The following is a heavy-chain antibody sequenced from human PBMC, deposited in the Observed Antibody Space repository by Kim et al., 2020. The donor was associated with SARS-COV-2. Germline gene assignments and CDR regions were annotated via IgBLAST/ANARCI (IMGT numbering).Heavy chain of an antibody. J-gene: IGHJ3*01. V-gene: IGHV3-74*01. D-gene: IGHD6-6*01. CDR3: AREGLYSNSSLGAFDL. Sequence: DSVKGRFTISRDHDRNTVFLQMHSLRAEDTAVYYCAREGLYSNSSLGAFDLWGQGSMVTVTS.